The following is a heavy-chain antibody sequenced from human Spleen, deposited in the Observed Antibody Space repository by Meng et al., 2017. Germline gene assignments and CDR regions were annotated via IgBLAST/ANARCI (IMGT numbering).Heavy chain of an antibody. Sequence: QPQLQESGPGLVKPSETHSLTCSVSGGPISTSGYYWGWIRQPPGKGLEWIGSIGHSGFTYYTPSLKSRVAVSLDPSKSQFSLMLTSVTAADTAVYYCVRSSAWVRTGFDPWGQGTLVTVSS. D-gene: IGHD6-19*01. CDR3: VRSSAWVRTGFDP. CDR2: IGHSGFT. J-gene: IGHJ5*02. V-gene: IGHV4-39*01. CDR1: GGPISTSGYY.